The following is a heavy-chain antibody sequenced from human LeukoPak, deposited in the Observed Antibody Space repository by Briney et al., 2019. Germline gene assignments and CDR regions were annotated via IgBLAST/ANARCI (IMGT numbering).Heavy chain of an antibody. CDR1: GFTFSSYS. CDR3: ARGRGWYRGDY. Sequence: GGSLRLSCAASGFTFSSYSMNWVRQAPGKGLEWVSSISSSSSYIYYADSVKGRFAISRDNAKNSLYLQMNSLRAEDTAVYYCARGRGWYRGDYWGQGTLVTVSS. CDR2: ISSSSSYI. J-gene: IGHJ4*02. D-gene: IGHD6-19*01. V-gene: IGHV3-21*01.